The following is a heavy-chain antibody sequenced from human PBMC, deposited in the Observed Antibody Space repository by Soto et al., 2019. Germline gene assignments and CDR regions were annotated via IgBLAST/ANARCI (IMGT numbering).Heavy chain of an antibody. J-gene: IGHJ4*02. D-gene: IGHD2-2*01. CDR1: GGSISSGGYY. V-gene: IGHV4-31*03. Sequence: QVQLQESGPGLVKPSQTLSLTCTVSGGSISSGGYYWSWIRQHPGKGLEWIGYIYYSGSTYYNPCLKSRVTISVDTSKNQFSLKLSSVTAADTAVYYCAREGYCSSTSCFGAPLDYWGQGTLVTVSS. CDR2: IYYSGST. CDR3: AREGYCSSTSCFGAPLDY.